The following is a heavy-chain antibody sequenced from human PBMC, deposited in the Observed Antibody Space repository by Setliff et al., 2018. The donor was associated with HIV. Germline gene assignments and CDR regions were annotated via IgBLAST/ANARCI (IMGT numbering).Heavy chain of an antibody. CDR1: GYTFTGHY. V-gene: IGHV1-2*02. J-gene: IGHJ4*02. Sequence: ASVKVSCKASGYTFTGHYIHWVRQAPGQGLEWMGWSNPNSGATHYAQKFQGRVTMTRDTSISTAYMELSRLRSDDTAMYYCATDRLIKLIWGVIKELAYWGQGTLVTVPQ. CDR3: ATDRLIKLIWGVIKELAY. D-gene: IGHD3-10*01. CDR2: SNPNSGAT.